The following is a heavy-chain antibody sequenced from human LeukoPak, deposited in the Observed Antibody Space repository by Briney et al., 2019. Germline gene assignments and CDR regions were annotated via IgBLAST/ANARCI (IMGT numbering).Heavy chain of an antibody. J-gene: IGHJ5*02. V-gene: IGHV4-59*01. Sequence: SETLSLTCTVSGGSISSYYWSWIRQPPGKGLEWIGYIYYSGGTNYNPSLKSRVTISVDTSKNQFSLKLSSVTAADTAVYYCARDRSTWFDPWGQGTLVTVSS. CDR1: GGSISSYY. CDR2: IYYSGGT. CDR3: ARDRSTWFDP.